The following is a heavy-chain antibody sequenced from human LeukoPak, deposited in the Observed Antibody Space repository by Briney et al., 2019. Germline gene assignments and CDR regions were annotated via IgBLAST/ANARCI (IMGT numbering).Heavy chain of an antibody. CDR1: GFTFDDYA. J-gene: IGHJ4*02. CDR2: ITWDGGGT. CDR3: ARGTYDSSGYGSIDY. Sequence: GSLRLSCVASGFTFDDYAMHWVRPAPGKGLEWVSLITWDGGGTYYADAVRGRFTISRDNSDYSLYLHMNSLRPEDTGFYYCARGTYDSSGYGSIDYWGQGSLVTVSS. V-gene: IGHV3-43D*03. D-gene: IGHD3-22*01.